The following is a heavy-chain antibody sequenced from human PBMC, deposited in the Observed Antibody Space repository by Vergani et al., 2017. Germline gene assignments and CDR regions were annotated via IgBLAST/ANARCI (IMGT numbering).Heavy chain of an antibody. D-gene: IGHD3-10*01. CDR2: IQYDGSDI. V-gene: IGHV3-30*02. J-gene: IGHJ4*02. CDR3: ANEGSANRIRGWLDH. CDR1: GFSFRTFS. Sequence: VDLVESGGGFVQPGGSRRLSCAACGFSFRTFSMFWVRQPPGKGLEWVAFIQYDGSDIFYADFVEGRFTISRDNSKNSLYLQMRSLRFDDTAVYYCANEGSANRIRGWLDHWGQGALVTVSS.